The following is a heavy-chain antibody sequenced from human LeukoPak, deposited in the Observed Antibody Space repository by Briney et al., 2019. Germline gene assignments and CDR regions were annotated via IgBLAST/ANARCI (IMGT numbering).Heavy chain of an antibody. Sequence: SETLSLTCSVSGDSISSGRNFWGWIRQSPGKGLEWIASIYSSGNTHSNPSLKSRVSISVDTSKNQVSLKLYSVTASDAAIYYCARHLSGTTMSHYFDFWGQGTLVTVSS. D-gene: IGHD1-1*01. CDR1: GDSISSGRNF. V-gene: IGHV4-39*01. CDR3: ARHLSGTTMSHYFDF. J-gene: IGHJ4*02. CDR2: IYSSGNT.